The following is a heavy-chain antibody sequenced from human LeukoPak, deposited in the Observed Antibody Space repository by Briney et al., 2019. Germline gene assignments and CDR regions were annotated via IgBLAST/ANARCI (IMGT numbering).Heavy chain of an antibody. J-gene: IGHJ4*02. CDR3: ARAIEVGAMTPFDY. D-gene: IGHD1-26*01. CDR2: IYHSGNT. Sequence: SETLSLTCTVSGGSISSYYWSWIRQPPGKGLEWIGSIYHSGNTYYNPSLKSRVTISVDTSKNQFSLKLSSVTAADTAVYYCARAIEVGAMTPFDYWGQGTLVTVSS. V-gene: IGHV4-38-2*02. CDR1: GGSISSYY.